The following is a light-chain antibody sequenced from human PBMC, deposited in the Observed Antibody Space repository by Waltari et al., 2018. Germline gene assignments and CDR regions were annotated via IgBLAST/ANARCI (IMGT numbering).Light chain of an antibody. J-gene: IGLJ1*01. CDR3: AAWDDSLSGRF. V-gene: IGLV1-47*01. CDR1: SSNIGRSS. CDR2: RNN. Sequence: QSVLTQPPSASGPPGQRVSMSCSGSSSNIGRSSVPWYQQVPGTAPKLLISRNNQRPSGVPDRFSGSKSGTSASLAISGLRSEDEADYYCAAWDDSLSGRFFGSGTKVTVL.